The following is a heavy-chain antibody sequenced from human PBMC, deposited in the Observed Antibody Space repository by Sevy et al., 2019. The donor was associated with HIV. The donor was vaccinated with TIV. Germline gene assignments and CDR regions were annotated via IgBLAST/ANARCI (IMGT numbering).Heavy chain of an antibody. D-gene: IGHD3-16*01. CDR2: IKADGSDK. CDR1: GFTFSANW. J-gene: IGHJ4*02. V-gene: IGHV3-7*01. Sequence: GGSLRLSCAASGFTFSANWMNWVRQAPGKGLEWVANIKADGSDKHYVDSVEGRFTISRDNAKNLLFLQMNSLRVEDTAVYYCAHETFGRFDSWGQGTLVTASS. CDR3: AHETFGRFDS.